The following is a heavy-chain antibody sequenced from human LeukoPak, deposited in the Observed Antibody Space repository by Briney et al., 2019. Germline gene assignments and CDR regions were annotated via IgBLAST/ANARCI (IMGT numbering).Heavy chain of an antibody. D-gene: IGHD3-10*01. CDR3: ARTLRVRGVNFDY. V-gene: IGHV4-59*01. Sequence: SETLSLTCTVSGGSIRSYYRSWVPEPPGKVVEWIGYIYYSGSTNYNPSLKSRVTISVDTSKNQFSLKLSSVTAADTAVYYCARTLRVRGVNFDYWGQGTLVTVSS. CDR1: GGSIRSYY. J-gene: IGHJ4*02. CDR2: IYYSGST.